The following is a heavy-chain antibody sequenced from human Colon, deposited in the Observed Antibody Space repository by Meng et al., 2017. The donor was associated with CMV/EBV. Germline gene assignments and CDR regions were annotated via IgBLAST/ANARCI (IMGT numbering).Heavy chain of an antibody. D-gene: IGHD3-3*02. CDR2: IRYDGSNK. V-gene: IGHV3-30*02. CDR1: GLTFSSYG. Sequence: GGSLRLSCVASGLTFSSYGMHWVRQAPGKGLEWVAFIRYDGSNKYYADSVKGRFTISRDNSKNTLYLQMNSLRAEDTAVYYCAKAHFRKAYYYGMDVWGQGTTVTVSS. J-gene: IGHJ6*02. CDR3: AKAHFRKAYYYGMDV.